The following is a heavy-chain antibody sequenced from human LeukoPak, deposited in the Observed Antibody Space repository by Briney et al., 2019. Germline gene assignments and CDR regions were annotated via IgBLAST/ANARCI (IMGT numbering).Heavy chain of an antibody. Sequence: ASVKVSCKASGYTFTSYDINWVRQATGQGLEWMGWMNPNSGNTGYAQKFQGGVTMTRNTSISTAYMELSSLRSEDTAVYYWARGPPRVGATSGYHFDYWGQGTLVTVSS. CDR3: ARGPPRVGATSGYHFDY. V-gene: IGHV1-8*01. D-gene: IGHD1-26*01. J-gene: IGHJ4*02. CDR1: GYTFTSYD. CDR2: MNPNSGNT.